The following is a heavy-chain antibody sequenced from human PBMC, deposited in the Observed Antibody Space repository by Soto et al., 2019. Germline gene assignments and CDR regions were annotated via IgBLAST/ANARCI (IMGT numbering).Heavy chain of an antibody. J-gene: IGHJ3*02. CDR2: IKQDGSEK. D-gene: IGHD3-9*01. V-gene: IGHV3-7*05. CDR1: GITFSSYW. CDR3: ARDYYDILTGYSYDAFDI. Sequence: EVQLVESRGGLVQPGGSLRLSCAASGITFSSYWMSWVRQAPGKGLEWVANIKQDGSEKYYVDSVKGRFTISRDNAKNSLYLQMNSLRAEDTAVYYCARDYYDILTGYSYDAFDIWGQGTMVTVSS.